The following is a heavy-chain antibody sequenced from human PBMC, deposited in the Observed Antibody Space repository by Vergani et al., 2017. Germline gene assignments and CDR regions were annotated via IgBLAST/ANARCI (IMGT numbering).Heavy chain of an antibody. D-gene: IGHD4-17*01. V-gene: IGHV3-23*01. J-gene: IGHJ4*02. CDR1: GFTFSSYA. CDR2: ISGSGGST. Sequence: EVQLLESGGGLVQPGGSLRLSCAASGFTFSSYAMSWVRQAPGKGLEWVSAISGSGGSTYYADSVKGRFTISRDNSKNTLYLQMNSLRAEDTAVYYCAKDEGGYGDYPTTYFDYWGQGTLVTVSS. CDR3: AKDEGGYGDYPTTYFDY.